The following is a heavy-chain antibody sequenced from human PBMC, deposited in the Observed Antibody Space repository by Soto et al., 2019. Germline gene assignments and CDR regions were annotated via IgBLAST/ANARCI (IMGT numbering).Heavy chain of an antibody. J-gene: IGHJ6*03. CDR2: MNPNSGNT. Sequence: ASVKVSCKASGYTFTSYDINWVRQATGQGLEWMGWMNPNSGNTGYAQKFQGRVTMTRNTSISTAYMELSSLRSEDTAVYYCARGRETAADYYYYYMDVWGKGTTVTVS. D-gene: IGHD2-2*01. CDR3: ARGRETAADYYYYYMDV. CDR1: GYTFTSYD. V-gene: IGHV1-8*01.